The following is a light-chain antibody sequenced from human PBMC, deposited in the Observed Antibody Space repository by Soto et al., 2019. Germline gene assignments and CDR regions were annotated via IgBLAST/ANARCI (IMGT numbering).Light chain of an antibody. CDR1: QDISNY. CDR2: AAY. J-gene: IGKJ3*01. Sequence: DIQMTQSPSSLSASVGDRVTITCRASQDISNYLAWYQQKPGKVPKLLIYAAYTLQSGVPSRFSGSGSGTDFTLTISSLQPEDVATYSCQKYNSALFTFGPGTKVDIK. V-gene: IGKV1-27*01. CDR3: QKYNSALFT.